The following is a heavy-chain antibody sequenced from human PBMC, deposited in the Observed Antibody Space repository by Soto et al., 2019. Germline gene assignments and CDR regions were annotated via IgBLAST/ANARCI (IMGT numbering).Heavy chain of an antibody. CDR3: TTDVVHTYDYGSGSYPQFDP. J-gene: IGHJ5*02. CDR1: DFTFSNAW. CDR2: IKSKTDGGTT. D-gene: IGHD3-10*01. Sequence: EVQLVESGGGLVKPGGSLRLSCADSDFTFSNAWMNWVRQAPGKGLEWVGRIKSKTDGGTTDYAAPVKGRFTISRDDSKNTLYLQMNSLKTEDTAVYYCTTDVVHTYDYGSGSYPQFDPWGQGTLVTVSS. V-gene: IGHV3-15*07.